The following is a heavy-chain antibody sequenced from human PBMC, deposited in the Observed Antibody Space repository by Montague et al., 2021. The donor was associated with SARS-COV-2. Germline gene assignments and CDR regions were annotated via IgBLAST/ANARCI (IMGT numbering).Heavy chain of an antibody. CDR2: ISNSGSII. Sequence: SLRLSCAASEFTFNSYEMNWVRQAPGKGLEWVSYISNSGSIIHNADSVKGRFTISRDKAKNSLYLQMNSLRAEDTALYYCAKGEIGSGWYGAFDIWGQGTMVTVSS. J-gene: IGHJ3*02. CDR1: EFTFNSYE. D-gene: IGHD6-19*01. V-gene: IGHV3-48*03. CDR3: AKGEIGSGWYGAFDI.